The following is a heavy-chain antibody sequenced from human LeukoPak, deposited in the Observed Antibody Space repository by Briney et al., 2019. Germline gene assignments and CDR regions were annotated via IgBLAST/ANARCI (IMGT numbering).Heavy chain of an antibody. CDR2: ISGSGGST. CDR1: GFTFSSYA. CDR3: AKSRARREGSSGSSDY. J-gene: IGHJ4*02. Sequence: GGSLRLSCAASGFTFSSYAMSWVRQAPGKGLEWVSAISGSGGSTYYADSVKGRFTISRDNSKNTLYLQMNSLRAEDTAVYYCAKSRARREGSSGSSDYWGQGTLVTVSS. D-gene: IGHD3-22*01. V-gene: IGHV3-23*01.